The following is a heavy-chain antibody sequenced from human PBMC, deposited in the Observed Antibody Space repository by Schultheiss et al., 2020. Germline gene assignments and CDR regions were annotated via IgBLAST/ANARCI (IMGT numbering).Heavy chain of an antibody. D-gene: IGHD3-22*01. CDR3: ARVEGVDSSGLD. CDR1: GGTFSSYA. V-gene: IGHV1-18*01. Sequence: SVKVSCKASGGTFSSYAISWVRQAPGQGLEWMGWISAYNGNTNYAQKLQGRVTMTTDTSTSTAYMELSSLRSEDTAVYYCARVEGVDSSGLDWGQGTLVNVSS. CDR2: ISAYNGNT. J-gene: IGHJ4*02.